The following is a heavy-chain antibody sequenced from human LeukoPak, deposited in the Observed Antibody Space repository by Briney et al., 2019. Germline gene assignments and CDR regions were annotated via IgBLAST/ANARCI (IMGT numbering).Heavy chain of an antibody. J-gene: IGHJ5*02. CDR2: ISKDGSTS. Sequence: GGSLRLSCEASGFTFSNHWMHWVRQAPGKGLVWVSVISKDGSTSIYADSVRGRLTISRDNAKNTLYLQMNSLKVEDTSVYYCARDYYMGIVDQWGQGTRVTVSS. V-gene: IGHV3-74*01. D-gene: IGHD3-22*01. CDR3: ARDYYMGIVDQ. CDR1: GFTFSNHW.